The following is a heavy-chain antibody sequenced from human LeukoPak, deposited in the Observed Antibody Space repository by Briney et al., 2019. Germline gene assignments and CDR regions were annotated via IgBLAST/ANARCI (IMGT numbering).Heavy chain of an antibody. CDR1: GGSISGYY. D-gene: IGHD5-18*01. J-gene: IGHJ4*02. CDR2: IYSSGST. V-gene: IGHV4-4*07. Sequence: SETLSITCTVSGGSISGYYWSWIRQPAGKGLEWIGLIYSSGSTNYNPSLESRVTMSVDTSKHQFSLKLTSVTAADTAVYHCARDMHSFGYYFDYWGQGILVTVSS. CDR3: ARDMHSFGYYFDY.